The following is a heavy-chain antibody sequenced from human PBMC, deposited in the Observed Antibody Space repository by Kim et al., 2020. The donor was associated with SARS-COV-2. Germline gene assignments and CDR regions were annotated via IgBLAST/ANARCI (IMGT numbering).Heavy chain of an antibody. CDR2: NP. V-gene: IGHV7-4-1*04. Sequence: NPAYAQGFTGRFVFALDTSVKMAYLQISSLKAEDTAVYYCAREGVSGGLDLWGQGTLVTVSS. CDR3: AREGVSGGLDL. D-gene: IGHD6-19*01. J-gene: IGHJ5*02.